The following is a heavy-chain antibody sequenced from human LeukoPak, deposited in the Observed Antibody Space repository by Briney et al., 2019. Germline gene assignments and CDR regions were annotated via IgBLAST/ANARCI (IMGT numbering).Heavy chain of an antibody. D-gene: IGHD4/OR15-4a*01. CDR3: ARAPVTNYYYYYYYYMDV. V-gene: IGHV1-8*03. CDR1: GYTFTSYD. J-gene: IGHJ6*03. Sequence: GASVKVSCKASGYTFTSYDINWVRQATGQGLEWMGWMNPNSGNTGYAQKFQGRVTITRNTSISTAYMELSSLRSDDTAVYYCARAPVTNYYYYYYYYMDVWGKGTTVTVSS. CDR2: MNPNSGNT.